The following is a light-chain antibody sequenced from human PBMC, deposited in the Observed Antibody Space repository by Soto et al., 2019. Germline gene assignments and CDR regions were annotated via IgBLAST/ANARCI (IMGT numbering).Light chain of an antibody. V-gene: IGLV2-14*01. CDR2: EVS. CDR1: SSDVGGYNY. J-gene: IGLJ2*01. Sequence: QSALTQPASVSGSPGQSITISCTGTSSDVGGYNYVSWSQQRPGKAPQLMIYEVSNRPSGVSNRFSGSKSGNTASLTISGLQAEDEADYYCCSYAGTYPFVVFGGGTKLTVL. CDR3: CSYAGTYPFVV.